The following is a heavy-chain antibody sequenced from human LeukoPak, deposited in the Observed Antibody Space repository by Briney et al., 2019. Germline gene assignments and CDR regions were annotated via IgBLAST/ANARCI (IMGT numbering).Heavy chain of an antibody. V-gene: IGHV4-38-2*01. J-gene: IGHJ4*02. CDR2: IYHSGIT. Sequence: PSETLSLTCAVSGYSISSGYYWGWIRQPPGKGLEWIGSIYHSGITYYNPSLTSPVTISVDTSKNQFSLKLSSVTAADTAVYYCARQPTGGGYELYYFDYWGQGTLVTVSS. CDR3: ARQPTGGGYELYYFDY. D-gene: IGHD5-12*01. CDR1: GYSISSGYY.